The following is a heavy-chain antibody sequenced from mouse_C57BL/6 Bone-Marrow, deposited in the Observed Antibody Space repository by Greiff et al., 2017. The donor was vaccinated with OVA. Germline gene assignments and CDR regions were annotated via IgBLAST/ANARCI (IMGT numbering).Heavy chain of an antibody. CDR1: GFNITDYY. CDR3: TTTAQATSYFDY. CDR2: IDPEDGDT. D-gene: IGHD3-2*02. Sequence: EVQLQQSGAELVRPGASVKLSCTASGFNITDYYMHWVKQRPEQGLEWIGRIDPEDGDTEYAPKFQGKATMTADTSSNTAYLQLSSLTSEDTAVDYCTTTAQATSYFDYWGQGTTLTVSS. J-gene: IGHJ2*01. V-gene: IGHV14-1*01.